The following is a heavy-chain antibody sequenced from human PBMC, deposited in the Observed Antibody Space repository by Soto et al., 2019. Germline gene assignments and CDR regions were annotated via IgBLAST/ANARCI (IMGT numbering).Heavy chain of an antibody. Sequence: PSETLSLTCAVSGGSISSGGYSWSWIRQPPGKGLEWIGYIYYSGSTNYNPSLKSRVTMSVDTSKNQFSLKLSSVTAADTAVYYCARRVGTSWNYFDYWGQGTLVTVSS. D-gene: IGHD6-13*01. CDR3: ARRVGTSWNYFDY. J-gene: IGHJ4*02. CDR1: GGSISSGGYS. CDR2: IYYSGST. V-gene: IGHV4-61*08.